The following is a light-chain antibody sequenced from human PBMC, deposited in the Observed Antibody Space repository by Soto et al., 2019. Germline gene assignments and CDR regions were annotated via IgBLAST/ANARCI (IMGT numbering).Light chain of an antibody. V-gene: IGKV1-27*01. Sequence: DIQMTQSPSSLSASVGDRVTITCRASQGISNYLAWYQQKPGKVPKLLIYAASTLHSGVPSRFSGSGSATDCTPAIGSLQPEDVATYYCQKYNSAPRAFGQGTQVEI. J-gene: IGKJ1*01. CDR1: QGISNY. CDR2: AAS. CDR3: QKYNSAPRA.